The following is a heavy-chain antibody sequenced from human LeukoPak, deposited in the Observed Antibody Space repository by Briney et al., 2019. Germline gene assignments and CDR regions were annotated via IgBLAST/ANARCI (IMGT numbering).Heavy chain of an antibody. V-gene: IGHV3-23*01. CDR1: GFTFSNYG. CDR3: AREGIAAPFFDY. J-gene: IGHJ4*02. CDR2: ISGSGDST. Sequence: GGSLRLSCVASGFTFSNYGMNWVRQAPGKGLEWVSAISGSGDSTYYGDSVKGRFTMSRDNSKNTLYLQMNSLRVDDTAVYYCAREGIAAPFFDYWGQGTLVTVSS. D-gene: IGHD6-6*01.